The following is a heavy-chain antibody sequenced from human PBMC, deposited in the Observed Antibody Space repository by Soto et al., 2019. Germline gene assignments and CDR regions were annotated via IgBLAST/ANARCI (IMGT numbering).Heavy chain of an antibody. CDR1: GVTLSSYA. V-gene: IGHV3-21*01. D-gene: IGHD2-15*01. J-gene: IGHJ6*03. CDR2: IGSSGTYI. Sequence: GSLRLSCAASGVTLSSYAMKWVRQAPGKGLEWLSSIGSSGTYIYYADSVKGRFTISRDNAKNSLYLQMNSLRAEDTAVYFCARWAFCSGGSCSKFYYYMDVWGKGTTVTVSS. CDR3: ARWAFCSGGSCSKFYYYMDV.